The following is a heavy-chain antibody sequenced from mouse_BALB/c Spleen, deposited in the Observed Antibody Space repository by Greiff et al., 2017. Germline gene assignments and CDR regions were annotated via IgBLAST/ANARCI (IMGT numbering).Heavy chain of an antibody. V-gene: IGHV5-6-5*01. Sequence: DVQLVESGGGLVKPGGSLKLSCAASGFTFSSYAMSWVRQTPEKRLEWVASISSGGSTYYPDSVKGRFTISRDNARNILYLQMSSLRSEDTAMYYCARGRGLYDYWGQGTTLTVSS. J-gene: IGHJ2*01. CDR2: ISSGGST. CDR1: GFTFSSYA. CDR3: ARGRGLYDY. D-gene: IGHD6-1*01.